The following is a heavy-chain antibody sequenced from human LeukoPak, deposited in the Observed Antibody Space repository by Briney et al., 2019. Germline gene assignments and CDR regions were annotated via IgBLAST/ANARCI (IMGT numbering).Heavy chain of an antibody. CDR1: GFTFSSYA. V-gene: IGHV3-30*04. J-gene: IGHJ4*02. Sequence: PGGSLRLSCAASGFTFSSYAMHWVRQAPGKGLEWVAVISYGGSNKYYADSVKGRFTISRDNSKNTLYLQMNSLRAEDTAVYYCARVSSGWYFYYFDYWGQGTLVTVSS. D-gene: IGHD6-19*01. CDR2: ISYGGSNK. CDR3: ARVSSGWYFYYFDY.